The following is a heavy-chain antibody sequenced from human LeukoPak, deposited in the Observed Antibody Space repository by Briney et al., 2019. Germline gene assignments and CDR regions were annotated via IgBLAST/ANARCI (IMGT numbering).Heavy chain of an antibody. D-gene: IGHD3-22*01. V-gene: IGHV3-23*01. CDR2: MSGSGGGT. CDR3: AKRGVVIRVILVGFHKEAYYFDT. Sequence: GGSLRLSCAVSGITLSNYAMSWVRQAPGKGLEWVAGMSGSGGGTHYADSVKGRFTISRDNPKNTLYLQMNNLRAGDTAVYFCAKRGVVIRVILVGFHKEAYYFDTWGQGALVTVSS. CDR1: GITLSNYA. J-gene: IGHJ4*02.